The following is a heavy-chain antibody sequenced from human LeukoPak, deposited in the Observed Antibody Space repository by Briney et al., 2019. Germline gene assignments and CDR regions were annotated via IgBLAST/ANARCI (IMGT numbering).Heavy chain of an antibody. J-gene: IGHJ4*02. V-gene: IGHV3-33*08. CDR1: GFTFSSYG. D-gene: IGHD1-1*01. CDR2: IWDDGSNE. CDR3: ARDHSGTQDY. Sequence: GGSLRLSCAASGFTFSSYGMHWVRQAPGKGLEWVAVIWDDGSNEYYADSVKGRFTIFRDNRRNTLYLQMNSLRAEDTAVYSCARDHSGTQDYWGQGTLVTVSS.